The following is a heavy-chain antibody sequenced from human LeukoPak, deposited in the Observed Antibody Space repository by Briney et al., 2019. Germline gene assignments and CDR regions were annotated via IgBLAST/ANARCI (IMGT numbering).Heavy chain of an antibody. D-gene: IGHD3-10*01. CDR2: IIPIFGTA. Sequence: GASVKVSCKASGGTFSSYAISWVRQAPGQGLEWMGGIIPIFGTANYAQKFQGRVTITADKSTSTAYMELSSLRSEDTAVYYCARSGGLDTSTWANYWGQGTLVTVSS. CDR3: ARSGGLDTSTWANY. V-gene: IGHV1-69*06. CDR1: GGTFSSYA. J-gene: IGHJ4*02.